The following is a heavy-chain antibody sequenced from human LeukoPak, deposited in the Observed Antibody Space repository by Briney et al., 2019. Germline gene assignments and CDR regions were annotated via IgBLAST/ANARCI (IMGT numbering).Heavy chain of an antibody. D-gene: IGHD5-24*01. Sequence: PGGSLRLSCAASGFTFSIYGMHWVRQAPGKGLEWVAVIWYDGSNKYYADSVKGRFTISRDNSKNTLYLQMNSLRAEDTAVYYCARDYGLQADFDYWGQGTLVTVSS. CDR2: IWYDGSNK. CDR3: ARDYGLQADFDY. J-gene: IGHJ4*02. CDR1: GFTFSIYG. V-gene: IGHV3-33*01.